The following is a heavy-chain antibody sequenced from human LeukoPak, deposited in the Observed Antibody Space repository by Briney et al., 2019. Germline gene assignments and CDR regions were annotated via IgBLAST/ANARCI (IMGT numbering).Heavy chain of an antibody. V-gene: IGHV1-46*01. J-gene: IGHJ3*02. CDR3: ASFGIAARPRTSLGDAFDI. CDR1: GYTFTSYD. Sequence: ASVKVSCKASGYTFTSYDINWVRQATGQGLEWMGIINPSGGSTSYAQKFQGRVTMTRDMSTSTVYMELSSLRSEDTAVYYCASFGIAARPRTSLGDAFDIWGQGTMVTVSS. D-gene: IGHD6-6*01. CDR2: INPSGGST.